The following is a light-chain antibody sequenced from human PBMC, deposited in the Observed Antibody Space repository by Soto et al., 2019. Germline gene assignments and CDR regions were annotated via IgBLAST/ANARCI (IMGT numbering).Light chain of an antibody. Sequence: DIVMTQSPLSLPVTPGEPSAVSFSSSQSLLHSNGYNYLDWYLQKPGQSPQLLIYLGSNRASGVPDRFSGSGSGTDFTLKISRVEAEDVGVYYCMQALQTPTFGQGTKVDIK. CDR3: MQALQTPT. CDR2: LGS. CDR1: QSLLHSNGYNY. J-gene: IGKJ1*01. V-gene: IGKV2-28*01.